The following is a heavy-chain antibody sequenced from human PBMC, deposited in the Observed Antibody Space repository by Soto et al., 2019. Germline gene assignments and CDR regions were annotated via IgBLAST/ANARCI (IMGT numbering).Heavy chain of an antibody. V-gene: IGHV1-3*01. CDR2: INAGNGNT. Sequence: RASVKVSCKASGYTFTSYAMHWVRQAPGQRLEWMGWINAGNGNTKYSQKFQGRVTITRDTSASTAYMELSSLRSEDTAVYYCARSRRYFDWLGIWGQGTLVTVSS. J-gene: IGHJ4*02. CDR1: GYTFTSYA. CDR3: ARSRRYFDWLGI. D-gene: IGHD3-9*01.